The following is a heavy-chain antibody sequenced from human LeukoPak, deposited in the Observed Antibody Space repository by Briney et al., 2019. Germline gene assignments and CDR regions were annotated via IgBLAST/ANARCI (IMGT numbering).Heavy chain of an antibody. Sequence: PGRSLRLSCKVSGFTFDDYAMHWVRHTPGKGLEWASGITWNRDNIGYGDSVKGRFTISRDNVKNVLYLQMNSLRPEDTALYYCAKDLSSAITSALVLDVWGQGTTVIVS. D-gene: IGHD3-22*01. V-gene: IGHV3-9*01. CDR2: ITWNRDNI. J-gene: IGHJ6*02. CDR1: GFTFDDYA. CDR3: AKDLSSAITSALVLDV.